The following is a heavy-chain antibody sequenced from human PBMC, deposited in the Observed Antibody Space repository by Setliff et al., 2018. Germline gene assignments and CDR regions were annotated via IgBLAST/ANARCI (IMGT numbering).Heavy chain of an antibody. CDR1: GGSISSYY. D-gene: IGHD2-15*01. CDR2: ISYSGTP. Sequence: PSETLSLTCTVSGGSISSYYWGWIRQAPGSGLEWIGSISYSGTPYYNASVESRVTISIDTSRNQFSLELRSVTVADTATYYCVRPGGTTVVARHFDYWGSGILVTVSS. CDR3: VRPGGTTVVARHFDY. J-gene: IGHJ4*01. V-gene: IGHV4-39*01.